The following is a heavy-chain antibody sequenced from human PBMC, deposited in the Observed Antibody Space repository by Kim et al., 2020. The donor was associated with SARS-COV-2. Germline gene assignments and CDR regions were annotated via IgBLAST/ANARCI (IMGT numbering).Heavy chain of an antibody. CDR3: ARHVGTSYGLRRYLLYYFDY. CDR2: IYYSGST. CDR1: GCSISSSSYY. D-gene: IGHD3-10*01. V-gene: IGHV4-39*01. Sequence: SETLSLTCTVSGCSISSSSYYWGWIRQPPGKGLEWIGSIYYSGSTYYNPSLKSRVTISVDTSKNQFSRKLSSVTAADTAVYYCARHVGTSYGLRRYLLYYFDYWGQGTLVTVSS. J-gene: IGHJ4*02.